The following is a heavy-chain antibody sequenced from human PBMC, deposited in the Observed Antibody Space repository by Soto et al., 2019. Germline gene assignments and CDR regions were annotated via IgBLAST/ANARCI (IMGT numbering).Heavy chain of an antibody. Sequence: SQTLSLTCTVSGGSISSSSYYWGWIRQPPGKGLEWIGSIYYSGSTYYNPSLKSRVTISVDTSKNQFSLKLRSVTAADTAVYYCARDDSSSSSFDYWGQGTLVTVSS. V-gene: IGHV4-39*07. D-gene: IGHD6-6*01. CDR2: IYYSGST. CDR3: ARDDSSSSSFDY. J-gene: IGHJ4*02. CDR1: GGSISSSSYY.